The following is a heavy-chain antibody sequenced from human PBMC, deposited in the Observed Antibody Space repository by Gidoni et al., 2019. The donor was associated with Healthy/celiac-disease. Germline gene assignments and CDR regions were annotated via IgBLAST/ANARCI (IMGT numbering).Heavy chain of an antibody. CDR2: INPSGGST. CDR3: ASSSWYIDAFDI. CDR1: GYTFTSYY. J-gene: IGHJ3*02. V-gene: IGHV1-46*01. D-gene: IGHD6-13*01. Sequence: QVQLVQSGAEVTKPGASVKVSCKASGYTFTSYYMHWLRQAPGQGLEWMGIINPSGGSTSYAKKFQGRVTMTRDTSTSTVYMELSSLRSEDTAVYYCASSSWYIDAFDIWGQGTMVTVAS.